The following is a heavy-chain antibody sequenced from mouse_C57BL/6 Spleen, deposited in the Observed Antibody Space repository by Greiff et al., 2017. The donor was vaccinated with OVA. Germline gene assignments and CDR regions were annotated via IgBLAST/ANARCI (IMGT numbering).Heavy chain of an antibody. CDR3: ARGVTGSAWFAY. D-gene: IGHD2-13*01. J-gene: IGHJ3*01. Sequence: QVQLQQPGAELVRPGSSVKLSCKASGYTFTSYWMHWVKQRPIQGLEWIGNIDPSDSETHYNQKFKDKATLTVDKSSSTAYMQLSSLTSEDSAVYYCARGVTGSAWFAYWGQGTLVTVSA. CDR2: IDPSDSET. V-gene: IGHV1-52*01. CDR1: GYTFTSYW.